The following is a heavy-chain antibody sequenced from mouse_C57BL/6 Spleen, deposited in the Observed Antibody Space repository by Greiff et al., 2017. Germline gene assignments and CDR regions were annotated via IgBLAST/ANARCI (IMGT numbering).Heavy chain of an antibody. J-gene: IGHJ3*01. CDR1: GYAFSSYW. Sequence: VQLQQSGAELVKPGASVKISCKASGYAFSSYWMNWVKQRPGKGLEWIGQIYPGDGDTNYNGKFKGKATLTADKSSSTAYMQLSSLTSEDSAVYFCAAYEYDVGAWFAYWGQGTLVTVSA. CDR2: IYPGDGDT. CDR3: AAYEYDVGAWFAY. V-gene: IGHV1-80*01. D-gene: IGHD2-4*01.